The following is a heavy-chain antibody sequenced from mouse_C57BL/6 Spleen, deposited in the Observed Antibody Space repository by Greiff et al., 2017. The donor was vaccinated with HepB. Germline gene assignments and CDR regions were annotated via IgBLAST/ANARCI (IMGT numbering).Heavy chain of an antibody. Sequence: EVQVVESGPGLVKPSQSLSLTCSVTGYSITSGYYWNWIRQFPGNKLEWMGYISYDGSNNYNPSLKNRISITRDTSKNQFFLKLNSVTTEDTATYYCAAYYGPFPYYYAMDYWGQGTSVTVSS. CDR1: GYSITSGYY. CDR3: AAYYGPFPYYYAMDY. J-gene: IGHJ4*01. CDR2: ISYDGSN. V-gene: IGHV3-6*01. D-gene: IGHD1-1*01.